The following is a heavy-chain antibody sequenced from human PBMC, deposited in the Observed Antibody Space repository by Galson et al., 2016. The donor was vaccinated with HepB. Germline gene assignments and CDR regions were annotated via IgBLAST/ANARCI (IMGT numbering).Heavy chain of an antibody. CDR3: ARYGSWTGFDY. J-gene: IGHJ4*02. V-gene: IGHV4-31*03. D-gene: IGHD6-13*01. CDR2: ISHSGSI. Sequence: TLSLTCTVSLDTISITGYFWSWIRQLPGGGLEWIGYISHSGSIYPNPSLKSRSVISVDTSKNQFSLDVRSVTAADTAVYFCARYGSWTGFDYWGRGTLVTVSS. CDR1: LDTISITGYF.